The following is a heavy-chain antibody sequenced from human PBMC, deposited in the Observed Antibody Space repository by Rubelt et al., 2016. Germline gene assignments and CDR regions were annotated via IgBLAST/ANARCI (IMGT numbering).Heavy chain of an antibody. Sequence: QLQLQESGPGLVKPSETLSLTCTVSNGSFNSGYYYWGWIRQPPGKGLEWIGSIYYSESTNYKPSLKSRVTISVDTSKNQFSLKLSSVTAADTAVYYCARLFGSRTPSDFWGQGTLVTVSS. J-gene: IGHJ4*02. V-gene: IGHV4-39*01. D-gene: IGHD3-10*01. CDR1: NGSFNSGYYY. CDR3: ARLFGSRTPSDF. CDR2: IYYSEST.